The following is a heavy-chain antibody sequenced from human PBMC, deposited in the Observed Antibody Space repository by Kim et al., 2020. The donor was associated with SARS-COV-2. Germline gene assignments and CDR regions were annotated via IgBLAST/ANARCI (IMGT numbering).Heavy chain of an antibody. CDR1: GFTFSSYA. CDR2: ISGSGGST. J-gene: IGHJ5*02. D-gene: IGHD3-10*01. CDR3: AKAAKVLAVGGSGSYSKNWFDP. Sequence: GGSLRLSCAASGFTFSSYAMSWVRQAPGKGLEWVSAISGSGGSTYYADSVKGRFTISRDNSKNTLYLQMNSLRAEDTAVYYCAKAAKVLAVGGSGSYSKNWFDPWGQGTLVTVSS. V-gene: IGHV3-23*01.